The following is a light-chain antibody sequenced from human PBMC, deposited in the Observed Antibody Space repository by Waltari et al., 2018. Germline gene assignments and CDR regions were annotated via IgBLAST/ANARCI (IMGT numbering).Light chain of an antibody. CDR3: QVWDSSIVV. Sequence: SYELTQPLSVSVALGQTARITCGGNNIGSNNVHWYQQKPGQAPVLVIYRDSNRPSGIPERFSGSNSGNTATLTISRAQAGDEADYYCQVWDSSIVVFGGGTKLTVL. V-gene: IGLV3-9*01. CDR2: RDS. J-gene: IGLJ2*01. CDR1: NIGSNN.